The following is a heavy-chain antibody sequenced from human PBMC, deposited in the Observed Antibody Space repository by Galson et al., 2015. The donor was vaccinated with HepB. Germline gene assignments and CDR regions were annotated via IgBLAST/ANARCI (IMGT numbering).Heavy chain of an antibody. D-gene: IGHD3-16*01. CDR1: GFPFSNYY. CDR3: ARDTYGWGTPFDY. Sequence: SLRLSCAVSGFPFSNYYMSWLRQAPGMGLEWVANINLDGSETHYVDSVRGRFTVSRDNAKKSLFLQMNTLGAEDTAVYYCARDTYGWGTPFDYWGQGTLVTVSS. CDR2: INLDGSET. J-gene: IGHJ4*02. V-gene: IGHV3-7*03.